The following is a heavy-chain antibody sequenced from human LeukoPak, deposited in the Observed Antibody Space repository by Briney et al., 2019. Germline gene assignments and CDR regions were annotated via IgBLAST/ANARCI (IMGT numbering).Heavy chain of an antibody. CDR2: ISSSSSYI. Sequence: GGSLRLSCAASGFTFSSYSMNWVRQAPGKGLEWVSSISSSSSYIYYADSVKGRFTISRDNSKNTLYLQMNSLRAEDTAVYYCAKMSSTRWDYYYYMDVWGKGTTVTVSS. CDR3: AKMSSTRWDYYYYMDV. D-gene: IGHD2-2*01. CDR1: GFTFSSYS. V-gene: IGHV3-21*04. J-gene: IGHJ6*03.